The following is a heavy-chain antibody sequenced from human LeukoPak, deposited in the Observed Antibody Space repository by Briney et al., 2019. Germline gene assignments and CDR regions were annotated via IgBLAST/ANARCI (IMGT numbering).Heavy chain of an antibody. D-gene: IGHD3-22*01. CDR1: GGSISGYY. Sequence: SETLSLTCSVSGGSISGYYWSWIRQPPGKGLGWIGYIHYSGSTHYNPSLKSRVTISVDTSKNQFSLKLSSVTAAGTAVYYCATPDSSGYYYLYWGQGTLVTVSS. CDR3: ATPDSSGYYYLY. J-gene: IGHJ4*02. CDR2: IHYSGST. V-gene: IGHV4-59*08.